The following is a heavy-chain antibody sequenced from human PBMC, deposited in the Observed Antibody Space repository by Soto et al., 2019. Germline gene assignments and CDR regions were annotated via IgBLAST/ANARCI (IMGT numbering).Heavy chain of an antibody. J-gene: IGHJ5*02. CDR1: GSTFTSYA. Sequence: ASVQVSCKTCGSTFTSYAMHWVRQAPGQRLEWMGWINAGNGNTKYSQKFQGRVTITRDTSASTAYMELSSLRSEDTAVYYCARDRAYGGGDCYSSWFDPWGQGTLVTVSS. V-gene: IGHV1-3*01. D-gene: IGHD2-21*02. CDR3: ARDRAYGGGDCYSSWFDP. CDR2: INAGNGNT.